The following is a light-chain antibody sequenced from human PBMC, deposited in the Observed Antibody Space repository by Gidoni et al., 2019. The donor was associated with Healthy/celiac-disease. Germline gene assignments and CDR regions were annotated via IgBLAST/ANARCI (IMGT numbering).Light chain of an antibody. J-gene: IGKJ2*01. CDR3: QQYGSSPPYT. CDR2: GAS. CDR1: QSVSSSY. V-gene: IGKV3-20*01. Sequence: EIVLTPPPRTLVLSAGERATLPCRASQSVSSSYLAWYQQKPGQAPRLLIYGASSRATGIPDRFSGSGSGTDFTLTISRLEPEDFAVYYCQQYGSSPPYTFGQGTKLEIK.